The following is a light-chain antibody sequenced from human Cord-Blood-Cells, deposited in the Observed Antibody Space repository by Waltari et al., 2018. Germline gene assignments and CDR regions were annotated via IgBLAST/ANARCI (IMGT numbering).Light chain of an antibody. Sequence: DIQMTQSPSSLSASVGDRVTITCRASQSISSYLNWYQQKPGKAPTLLIYAASSLPSGVPSRFSGSGSGTDFTLTISSLQPEDFATYYCQQSYSTPFTFGPGTKVDIK. V-gene: IGKV1-39*01. J-gene: IGKJ3*01. CDR1: QSISSY. CDR2: AAS. CDR3: QQSYSTPFT.